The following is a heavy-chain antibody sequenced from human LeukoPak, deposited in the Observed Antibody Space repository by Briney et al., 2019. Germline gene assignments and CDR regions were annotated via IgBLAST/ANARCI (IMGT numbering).Heavy chain of an antibody. CDR2: ISSLSGTI. CDR3: ARGSSYDWEYYFDY. J-gene: IGHJ4*02. D-gene: IGHD5-12*01. Sequence: GGSLRLSCAASGFTFSSYSMNWVRQAPGKGLEWVSYISSLSGTIDYADSVKGRFIISRDNAKNSLYLQMNSLRAEDTAVYYCARGSSYDWEYYFDYWGQGTLVTVSS. CDR1: GFTFSSYS. V-gene: IGHV3-48*01.